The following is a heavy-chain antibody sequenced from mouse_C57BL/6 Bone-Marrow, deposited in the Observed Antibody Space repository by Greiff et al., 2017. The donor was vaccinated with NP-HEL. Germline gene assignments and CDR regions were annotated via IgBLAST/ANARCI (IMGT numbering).Heavy chain of an antibody. CDR1: GYSITSGYY. Sequence: VQLQQSGPGLVKPSQSLSLTCSVTGYSITSGYYWNWIRQFPGNKLEWMGYISYDGSNNYNPSLKNRISITRDTSKNQFFLKLNSVTTEDTATYYCARERGSYAMDYWGQGTSVTVSS. V-gene: IGHV3-6*01. J-gene: IGHJ4*01. CDR3: ARERGSYAMDY. CDR2: ISYDGSN.